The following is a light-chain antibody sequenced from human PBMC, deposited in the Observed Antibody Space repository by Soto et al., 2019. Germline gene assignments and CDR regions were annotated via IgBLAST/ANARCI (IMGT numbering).Light chain of an antibody. CDR3: CSSAGGFTWV. Sequence: QSALTQPRSVSGSPGQSVTISCTGTSIDVVSWYQQRPGKAPKLIIFYVSQRPSGVPDRFSASKSGNTASLTISGLQAEDEADYYCCSSAGGFTWVFGGGTQLTVL. V-gene: IGLV2-11*01. CDR1: SIDV. J-gene: IGLJ3*02. CDR2: YVS.